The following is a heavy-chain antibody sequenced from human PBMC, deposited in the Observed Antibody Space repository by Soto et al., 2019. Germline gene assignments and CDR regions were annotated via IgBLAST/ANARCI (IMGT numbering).Heavy chain of an antibody. CDR3: ARVHPHSSSWYSPYYYYYGMDV. D-gene: IGHD6-13*01. CDR1: GFTFSSYA. V-gene: IGHV3-30-3*01. Sequence: QVQLVESGGGVVQPGRSLRLSCAASGFTFSSYAMHWVRQAPGKGPEWVAVISYDGSNKYYADSVKGRFTISRDNSKNTLYLQMNSLRAEDTAVYYCARVHPHSSSWYSPYYYYYGMDVWGQGTTVTVSS. J-gene: IGHJ6*02. CDR2: ISYDGSNK.